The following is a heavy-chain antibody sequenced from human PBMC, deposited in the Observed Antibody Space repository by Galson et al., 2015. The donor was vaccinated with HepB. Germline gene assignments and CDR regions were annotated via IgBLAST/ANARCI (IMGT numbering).Heavy chain of an antibody. Sequence: SLRLSCAGYGFTFEDYAMHWVRQAPGKGLEWVSGISWNSGGKIGYVDSVKGRFTISRDNAKNSLYLQMNSLRVEDTAFYYCAKDPTYYYDSSGHFDYWGQGTLVTVSS. V-gene: IGHV3-9*01. CDR1: GFTFEDYA. J-gene: IGHJ4*02. D-gene: IGHD3-22*01. CDR2: ISWNSGGKI. CDR3: AKDPTYYYDSSGHFDY.